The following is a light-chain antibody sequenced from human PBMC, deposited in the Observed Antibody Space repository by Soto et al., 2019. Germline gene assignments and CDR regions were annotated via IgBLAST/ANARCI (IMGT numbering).Light chain of an antibody. Sequence: QSVLTQPPSVSGAPGQRVTISCTGSSSNIGSTYDVQWYQQLPGTAPKLLIHGNTNRPSGVPDLFSGSKSGTSASLAITGLQVDDEADYYCQSYDDSLSVHYVFGTGTKLTVL. V-gene: IGLV1-40*01. CDR2: GNT. CDR3: QSYDDSLSVHYV. J-gene: IGLJ1*01. CDR1: SSNIGSTYD.